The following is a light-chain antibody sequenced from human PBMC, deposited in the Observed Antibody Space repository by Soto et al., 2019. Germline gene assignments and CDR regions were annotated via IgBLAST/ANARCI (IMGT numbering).Light chain of an antibody. Sequence: DIQMTKSPSTLSASVGDRVTITCRASQSISSWLAWYQQKPGKAPKLLIYDASSLESGVPSRFSGSGSGTEFTLNISSLQPDDFAAYYCQLYNCYSPYSFGEGTKLEI. CDR3: QLYNCYSPYS. CDR1: QSISSW. V-gene: IGKV1-5*01. J-gene: IGKJ2*03. CDR2: DAS.